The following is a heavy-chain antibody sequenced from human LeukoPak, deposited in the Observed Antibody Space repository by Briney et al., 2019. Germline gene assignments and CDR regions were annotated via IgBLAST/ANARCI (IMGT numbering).Heavy chain of an antibody. CDR1: GFTFSSYA. V-gene: IGHV3-23*01. D-gene: IGHD3-22*01. Sequence: PGGSLRLSXAASGFTFSSYAMSWVCQAPGKGLEWVSAISGSGGSTYYADSVKGRFTISRDNSKNTLYLQMNSLRAEDTAVYYCAKGIGRLYYDSSGYYFDYWGQGTLVTVSS. CDR2: ISGSGGST. CDR3: AKGIGRLYYDSSGYYFDY. J-gene: IGHJ4*02.